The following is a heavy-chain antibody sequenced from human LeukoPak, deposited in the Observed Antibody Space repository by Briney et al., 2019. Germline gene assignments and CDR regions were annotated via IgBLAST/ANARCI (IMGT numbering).Heavy chain of an antibody. V-gene: IGHV3-23*01. CDR2: ISDRGDNK. CDR1: GFSFSSNA. Sequence: GGSLRLSCAASGFSFSSNAMSWVRQARGEGLEWVSAISDRGDNKFCADSVKGRFTISRDNSENTLYLQMNSLRAEDTAIYYCAKGGGSWWDYWGQGTLVTVSS. J-gene: IGHJ4*02. CDR3: AKGGGSWWDY. D-gene: IGHD1-26*01.